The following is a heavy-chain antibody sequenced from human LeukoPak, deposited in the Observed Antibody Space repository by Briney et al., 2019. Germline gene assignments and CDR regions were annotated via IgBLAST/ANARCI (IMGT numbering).Heavy chain of an antibody. D-gene: IGHD5-12*01. CDR2: IYTSGST. CDR1: GGSISSYY. V-gene: IGHV4-4*07. CDR3: ARVGYDFWFDP. Sequence: ASETLSLTCTVSGGSISSYYWSWIRQPAGKGLEWIGRIYTSGSTNYNPPLKSRVTMSVDTSKNQFSLKLSSVTAADTAVYYCARVGYDFWFDPWGQGTLVTVSS. J-gene: IGHJ5*02.